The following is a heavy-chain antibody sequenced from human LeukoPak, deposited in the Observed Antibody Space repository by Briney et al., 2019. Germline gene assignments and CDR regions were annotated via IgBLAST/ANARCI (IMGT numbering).Heavy chain of an antibody. V-gene: IGHV3-21*01. Sequence: GGSLRLSCAASGFTFSSYSMNWVRQAPGKGLEWVSSISSSSSYIYYADSVKSRFTISRDNAKNSLYLQMNSLRAEDTAVYYCASLYGGNAYYYYYMDVWGKGTTVTVSS. CDR3: ASLYGGNAYYYYYMDV. CDR1: GFTFSSYS. CDR2: ISSSSSYI. D-gene: IGHD4-23*01. J-gene: IGHJ6*03.